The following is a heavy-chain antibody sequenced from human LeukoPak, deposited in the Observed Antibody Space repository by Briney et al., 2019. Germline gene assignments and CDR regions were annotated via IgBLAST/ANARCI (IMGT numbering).Heavy chain of an antibody. CDR2: VDPEDGET. CDR3: ATGPEEGGYYSYYFDY. V-gene: IGHV1-69-2*01. CDR1: GYTFTDYY. Sequence: GASVKVSCKVSGYTFTDYYMHWVQQAPGKGLEWMGLVDPEDGETIYAEKFQGRVTITADTSTDTAYMELSSLRSEDTAVYYCATGPEEGGYYSYYFDYWGQGTLVTVSS. J-gene: IGHJ4*02. D-gene: IGHD3-22*01.